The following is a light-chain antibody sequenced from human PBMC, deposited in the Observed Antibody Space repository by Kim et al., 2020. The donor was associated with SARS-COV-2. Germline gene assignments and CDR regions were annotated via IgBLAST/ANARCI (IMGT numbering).Light chain of an antibody. CDR2: EDI. J-gene: IGLJ2*01. CDR1: KLGDKN. V-gene: IGLV3-1*01. CDR3: QAWDSSNVV. Sequence: SYELTQPPSVSVSPGQTASITCSGDKLGDKNVFWYQQRPGQSPVLVIYEDIKRPSGIPERFSGSNSGNTATLTISGTQPMDEADYYCQAWDSSNVVFGGGTQLTVL.